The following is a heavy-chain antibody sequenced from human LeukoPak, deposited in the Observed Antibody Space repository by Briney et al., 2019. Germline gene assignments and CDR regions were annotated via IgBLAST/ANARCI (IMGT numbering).Heavy chain of an antibody. CDR3: AKAAAAPGFDF. V-gene: IGHV3-23*01. J-gene: IGHJ4*02. D-gene: IGHD6-13*01. Sequence: GGSLRLSCAASGFTSSSYALNWVRQAPGKGLEWVATVSGSGDRMYHADSVKGRFTISRDSSKNTIYLQMNSLRAEDTALYYCAKAAAAPGFDFWGQGTLVTVSS. CDR2: VSGSGDRM. CDR1: GFTSSSYA.